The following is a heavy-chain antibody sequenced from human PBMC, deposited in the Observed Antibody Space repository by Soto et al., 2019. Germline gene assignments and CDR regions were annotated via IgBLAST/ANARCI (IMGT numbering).Heavy chain of an antibody. CDR1: GFTFSSYA. Sequence: EVQLLESGGGLVQPGGSLRPSCAASGFTFSSYAMSWVRQAPGKGLEWVSAISGSGGSTYYADSVKGRFTISRDNSKNTLYLQMNSLRAEDTAVYYCAKVESGSIHLPLQHWGQGTLVTVSS. V-gene: IGHV3-23*01. J-gene: IGHJ1*01. D-gene: IGHD1-26*01. CDR3: AKVESGSIHLPLQH. CDR2: ISGSGGST.